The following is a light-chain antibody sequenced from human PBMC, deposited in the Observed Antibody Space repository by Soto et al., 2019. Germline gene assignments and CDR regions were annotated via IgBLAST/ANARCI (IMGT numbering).Light chain of an antibody. J-gene: IGKJ5*01. Sequence: IVLTQSPATLSLSPGESATLSCRASQSVGPYLAWYQQKPGQAPRLIIYETSNRVTGVPARFSGSGSGTDVTLTINSAEPEDLAIYYCQQRGSLITFGQGTRLEIK. CDR2: ETS. CDR3: QQRGSLIT. V-gene: IGKV3-11*01. CDR1: QSVGPY.